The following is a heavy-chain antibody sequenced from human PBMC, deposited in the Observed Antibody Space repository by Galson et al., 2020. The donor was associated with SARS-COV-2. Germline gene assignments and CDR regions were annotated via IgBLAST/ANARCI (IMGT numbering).Heavy chain of an antibody. V-gene: IGHV3-33*01. J-gene: IGHJ6*02. CDR1: GFTFSSYG. CDR2: IWYDGSNK. Sequence: SGGSLRLSCAASGFTFSSYGMHWVRQAPGKGLEWVAVIWYDGSNKYYADSVKGRFTISRDNSKNTLYLQMNSLRAEDTAVYYCARDLVGVVTNGYGMDVWGQGTTVTVSS. D-gene: IGHD2-15*01. CDR3: ARDLVGVVTNGYGMDV.